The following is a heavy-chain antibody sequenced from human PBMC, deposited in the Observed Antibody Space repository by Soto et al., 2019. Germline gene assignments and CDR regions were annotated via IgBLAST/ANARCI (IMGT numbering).Heavy chain of an antibody. CDR1: GGSFSGYY. CDR2: INHSGST. J-gene: IGHJ4*02. CDR3: ARVPRYYDFWSGFYKDKGYFDY. D-gene: IGHD3-3*01. V-gene: IGHV4-34*01. Sequence: SETLSLTCAVYGGSFSGYYWSWIRQPPGEGLEWIGEINHSGSTNYNPSLKSRVTISVDTSKNQFSLKLSSVTAADTAVYYCARVPRYYDFWSGFYKDKGYFDYWGQGTLVTVSS.